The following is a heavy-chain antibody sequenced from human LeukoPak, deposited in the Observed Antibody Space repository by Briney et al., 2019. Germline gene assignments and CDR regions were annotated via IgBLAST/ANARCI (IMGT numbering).Heavy chain of an antibody. CDR3: ARDLLNEGNHLDY. V-gene: IGHV4-30-4*01. D-gene: IGHD4-23*01. CDR2: IYYSGST. J-gene: IGHJ4*02. CDR1: GGSISSGDYY. Sequence: SETLSLTCTVSGGSISSGDYYWGWIRQPPGKGLEWIWYIYYSGSTYYNPSLKSRVTISVDTSKNQFSLKLSSVTAADTAVYYCARDLLNEGNHLDYWGQGTLVTVSS.